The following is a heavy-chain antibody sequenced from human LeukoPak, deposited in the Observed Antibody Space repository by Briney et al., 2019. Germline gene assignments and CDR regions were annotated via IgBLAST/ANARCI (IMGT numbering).Heavy chain of an antibody. V-gene: IGHV3-43*02. CDR3: ARESDSSGRYDY. D-gene: IGHD3-22*01. Sequence: GGSLRLSCAAPGFNFDDYALHWVRQAPGKGLEWVSLINGDGGSTFYADSVKGRFTISRDNSKNSLYLQMSSLRSEDTALYYCARESDSSGRYDYWGQGTLVTVSS. CDR1: GFNFDDYA. CDR2: INGDGGST. J-gene: IGHJ4*02.